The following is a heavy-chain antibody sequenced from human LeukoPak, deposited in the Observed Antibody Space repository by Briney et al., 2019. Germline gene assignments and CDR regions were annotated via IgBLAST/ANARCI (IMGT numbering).Heavy chain of an antibody. CDR2: IGGNGVST. CDR3: ARPPSLRFLEWWSFGF. Sequence: GGSLRLSCAASGFTFSSSAMSWVRQAPGKGLEWVSGIGGNGVSTYYADSVKGRFTVSRDNSKNTLYLQMNSLRAEDTALYYCARPPSLRFLEWWSFGFWGQGTLVTVSS. CDR1: GFTFSSSA. J-gene: IGHJ4*02. V-gene: IGHV3-23*01. D-gene: IGHD3-3*01.